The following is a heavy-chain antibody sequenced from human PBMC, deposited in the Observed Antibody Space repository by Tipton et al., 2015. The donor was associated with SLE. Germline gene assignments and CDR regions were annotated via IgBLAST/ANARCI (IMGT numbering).Heavy chain of an antibody. CDR1: GGSISNYY. V-gene: IGHV4-59*08. Sequence: TLSLTCTVSGGSISNYYWSWIRQPPGKGLEWIGYIFYSGSTNYNPSLKSRVTISVDTSKNQFSLKLSSVTAADTAVYYCARVAQDWYFDLWGRGTLVTVSS. D-gene: IGHD5-12*01. J-gene: IGHJ2*01. CDR3: ARVAQDWYFDL. CDR2: IFYSGST.